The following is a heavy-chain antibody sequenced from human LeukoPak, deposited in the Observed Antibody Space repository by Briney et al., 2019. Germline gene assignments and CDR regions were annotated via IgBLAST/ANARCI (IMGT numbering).Heavy chain of an antibody. D-gene: IGHD1-26*01. CDR2: MYDGGIT. CDR3: ARMYSGSHIDY. Sequence: GGSLRLSCAVSGFAVSRSQMSWVRQAPGKGLEWVSSMYDGGITHHADSVKGRFTISRDNSKNTLYLQMNSLRAEDTAVYYCARMYSGSHIDYWGQGTLVTVSS. J-gene: IGHJ4*02. CDR1: GFAVSRSQ. V-gene: IGHV3-66*01.